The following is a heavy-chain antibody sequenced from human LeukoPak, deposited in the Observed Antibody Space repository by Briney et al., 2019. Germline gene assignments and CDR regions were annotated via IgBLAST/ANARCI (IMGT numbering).Heavy chain of an antibody. V-gene: IGHV4-34*01. CDR1: GGSFSGYY. J-gene: IGHJ4*02. CDR2: INHSGST. CDR3: ARGPFDSSGYYYGIGY. D-gene: IGHD3-22*01. Sequence: PSETLSLACAVHGGSFSGYYWAWIRQPPGKGLEWVGEINHSGSTNYNPSLKSRVTISVDTSKNQFSLKLSSVTAADTAVYYCARGPFDSSGYYYGIGYWGQGTLVTVSS.